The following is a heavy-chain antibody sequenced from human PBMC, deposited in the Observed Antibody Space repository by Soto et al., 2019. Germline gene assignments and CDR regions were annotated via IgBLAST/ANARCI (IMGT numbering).Heavy chain of an antibody. CDR3: VRQYYDFWTDYPDFDY. V-gene: IGHV1-18*04. D-gene: IGHD3-3*01. CDR1: GYTFTKYD. Sequence: QVQLVQSGAEVKRPGASVKVSCKASGYTFTKYDISWVRQAPGQGLKWLGLISPNSGRPSSAQKFEGRVTMTTDTSTTTAYLELRSLRSDDTAVYYCVRQYYDFWTDYPDFDYWGQGTLVTVSS. CDR2: ISPNSGRP. J-gene: IGHJ4*02.